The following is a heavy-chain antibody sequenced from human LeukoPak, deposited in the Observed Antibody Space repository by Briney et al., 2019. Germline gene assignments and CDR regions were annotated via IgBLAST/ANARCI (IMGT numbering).Heavy chain of an antibody. CDR3: ARGTAITAGIDY. D-gene: IGHD6-13*01. V-gene: IGHV3-74*01. J-gene: IGHJ4*02. CDR1: GFTFSNSW. Sequence: GGSLRLSCAASGFTFSNSWMHWVRQAPGKGLVWVSHINTDGSAATYGDPAKGRFTVSRDNAKNTLFLQMSSPRVEDTGVYYCARGTAITAGIDYWGQGTLVTVSS. CDR2: INTDGSAA.